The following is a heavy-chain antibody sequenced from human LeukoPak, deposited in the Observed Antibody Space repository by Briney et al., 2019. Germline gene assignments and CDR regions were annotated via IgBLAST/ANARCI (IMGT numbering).Heavy chain of an antibody. D-gene: IGHD4-17*01. Sequence: PGRSLRLSCAASGFTFSRYDMSWVRQAPGKGLEWVSDISASGGSKYYTDVVKGRFTISGDNSKTPLYLQMSSLRAEDTAVYYCAKKETTVTTFFENWGQGTLVTVSS. CDR2: ISASGGSK. V-gene: IGHV3-23*01. CDR3: AKKETTVTTFFEN. J-gene: IGHJ4*02. CDR1: GFTFSRYD.